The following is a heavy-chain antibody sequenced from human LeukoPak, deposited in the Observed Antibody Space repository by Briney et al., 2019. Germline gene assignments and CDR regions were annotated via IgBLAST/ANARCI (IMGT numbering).Heavy chain of an antibody. J-gene: IGHJ5*02. V-gene: IGHV3-15*01. Sequence: GGSLGLSCAASGFTFSNAWMSWVRQAPGKGLEWVGRIKSKTDGGTTDYAAPVKGRFTISRDDSKNTLYLQMNSLKTEDTAVYYCTTDYVWGSYQFDPWGQGTLVTVSS. CDR2: IKSKTDGGTT. D-gene: IGHD3-16*02. CDR3: TTDYVWGSYQFDP. CDR1: GFTFSNAW.